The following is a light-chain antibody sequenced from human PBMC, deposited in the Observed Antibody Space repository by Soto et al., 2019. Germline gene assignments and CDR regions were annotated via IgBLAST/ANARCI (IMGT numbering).Light chain of an antibody. J-gene: IGLJ3*02. CDR3: SSSTSTDSWV. V-gene: IGLV2-14*01. CDR2: DVS. CDR1: SSDVGGYNY. Sequence: QSALTQSASVSGSPGQSITISCTGTSSDVGGYNYVSWYQQHPGKSPELIIYDVSHRPSGVSTRFSGSKSGNTASLTISGLQAEDEADYSCSSSTSTDSWVFGGGTQLTVL.